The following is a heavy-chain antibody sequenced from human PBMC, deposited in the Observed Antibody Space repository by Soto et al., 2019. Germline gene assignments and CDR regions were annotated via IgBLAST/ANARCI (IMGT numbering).Heavy chain of an antibody. CDR3: AREEWLLYASGWFDP. V-gene: IGHV4-4*07. CDR1: GGSISSYY. Sequence: SETLSLTCTVSGGSISSYYWSWIRQPTGKGLEWIGRIYTSGSTNYNPSLKSRVTMSVDTSKNQFSLKLSSVTAADTAVYYCAREEWLLYASGWFDPWGQGTLVTVSS. J-gene: IGHJ5*02. D-gene: IGHD3-3*01. CDR2: IYTSGST.